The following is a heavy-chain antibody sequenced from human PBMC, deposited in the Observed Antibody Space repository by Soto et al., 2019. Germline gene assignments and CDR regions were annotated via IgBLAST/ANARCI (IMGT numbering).Heavy chain of an antibody. CDR3: ARQTGGFGYYFDY. D-gene: IGHD3-16*01. V-gene: IGHV4-39*01. CDR1: GGSVSSSDYY. CDR2: VYYSGTT. J-gene: IGHJ4*02. Sequence: QLQLQESGPGLVKPSETLSLTCTVSGGSVSSSDYYWGWIRQPPGKVLEWIGAVYYSGTTYYMPSLKSRVTISVDTSKNHFSLNLRSVTAADTAVYYCARQTGGFGYYFDYWGQGALAPVSS.